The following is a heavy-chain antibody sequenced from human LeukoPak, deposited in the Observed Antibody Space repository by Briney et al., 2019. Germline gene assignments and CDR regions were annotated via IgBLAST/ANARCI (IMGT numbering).Heavy chain of an antibody. D-gene: IGHD5-18*01. V-gene: IGHV3-74*01. CDR1: GFTFTTYW. Sequence: GGSLRLSCAAPGFTFTTYWMHWVRQAPGKGLVWVSHINSDGSITSYADSVKGRFTISRDNAKNTLYLQMNSLRAEDTAVYYCARDAVDTANAVWGQGTTVSVSS. CDR3: ARDAVDTANAV. CDR2: INSDGSIT. J-gene: IGHJ6*02.